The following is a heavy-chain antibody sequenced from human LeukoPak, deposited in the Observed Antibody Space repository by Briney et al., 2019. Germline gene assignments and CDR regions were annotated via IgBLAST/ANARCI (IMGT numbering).Heavy chain of an antibody. CDR2: IRYDGSNK. CDR3: AKDHWNDPSYYYYGMDV. J-gene: IGHJ6*02. Sequence: GGSLRLSCAASGFTFSSYGMHWVRQAPGKGLEWVAFIRYDGSNKYYADSVKGRFTISRDNSKNTLYLQMNSLRVEDTAVYYCAKDHWNDPSYYYYGMDVWGQGTTVTVSS. CDR1: GFTFSSYG. D-gene: IGHD1-1*01. V-gene: IGHV3-30*02.